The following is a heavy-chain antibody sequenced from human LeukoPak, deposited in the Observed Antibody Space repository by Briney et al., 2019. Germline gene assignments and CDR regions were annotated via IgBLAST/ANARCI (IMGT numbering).Heavy chain of an antibody. J-gene: IGHJ5*02. CDR1: GYTFTSYD. Sequence: ASVKVSCKASGYTFTSYDINWVRQATGQGLEWMGWMNPNSGNTGYAQKFQGRVTMTRNTSISTAYMELSSPRSEDTAVYYCARENSTYYYDSSGYEFDPWGQGTLVTVSS. CDR2: MNPNSGNT. V-gene: IGHV1-8*01. CDR3: ARENSTYYYDSSGYEFDP. D-gene: IGHD3-22*01.